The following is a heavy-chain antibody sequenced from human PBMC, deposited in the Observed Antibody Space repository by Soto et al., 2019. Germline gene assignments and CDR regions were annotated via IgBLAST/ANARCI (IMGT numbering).Heavy chain of an antibody. CDR1: GFSLSNARMG. Sequence: SGPTLVNPTETLTLTCTVSGFSLSNARMGVSWIRQPPGKALECLAQIFSNDVKSYSTSLKSRLTSSKDTPKSQVVLTMTNMDPLDTATYYCARTPTYYDFWSGYYTDYYYYGMEVSGQGTTLTVSS. J-gene: IGHJ6*02. V-gene: IGHV2-26*01. CDR3: ARTPTYYDFWSGYYTDYYYYGMEV. D-gene: IGHD3-3*01. CDR2: IFSNDVK.